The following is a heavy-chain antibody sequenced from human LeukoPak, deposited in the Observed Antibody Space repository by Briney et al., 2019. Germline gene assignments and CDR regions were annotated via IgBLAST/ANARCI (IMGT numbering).Heavy chain of an antibody. D-gene: IGHD4-11*01. Sequence: WASVKVSCKASGGTFSSYAISWVRQAPGQGLEWMGGIIPIFGTANYAQKFQGRVTITADESTSTAYMELSSLRSEDTTVYYCARAKDYSNYGHDLRGDYYYYYMDVWGKGTTVTVSS. J-gene: IGHJ6*03. CDR3: ARAKDYSNYGHDLRGDYYYYYMDV. CDR1: GGTFSSYA. CDR2: IIPIFGTA. V-gene: IGHV1-69*13.